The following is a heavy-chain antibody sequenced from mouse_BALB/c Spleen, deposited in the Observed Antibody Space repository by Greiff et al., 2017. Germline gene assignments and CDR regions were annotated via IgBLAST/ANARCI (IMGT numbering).Heavy chain of an antibody. V-gene: IGHV2-6-7*01. D-gene: IGHD4-1*01. J-gene: IGHJ2*01. CDR2: IWGDGST. CDR3: ARDGRLGRGYFDY. Sequence: QVQLKESGPGLVAPSQSLSITCTVSGFSLTGYGVNWVRQPPGKGLEWLGMIWGDGSTDYNSALKSRLSISKDNSKSQVFLKMNSLQTDDTARYYCARDGRLGRGYFDYWGQGTTLTVSS. CDR1: GFSLTGYG.